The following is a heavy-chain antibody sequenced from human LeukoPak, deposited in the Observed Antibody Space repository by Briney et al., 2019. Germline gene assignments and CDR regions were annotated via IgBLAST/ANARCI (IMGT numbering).Heavy chain of an antibody. Sequence: PGGSLRLSCAASGFSFSTYSMTWVRQAPGKGLEWVSYISSTGTYIYYADSLKGRFTISRDNAKNSLYLQMNSLRAEDTAVYYCARVGRDYYGSGSHPDAFDIWGQGTMVTVSS. V-gene: IGHV3-21*01. D-gene: IGHD3-10*01. CDR1: GFSFSTYS. CDR3: ARVGRDYYGSGSHPDAFDI. J-gene: IGHJ3*02. CDR2: ISSTGTYI.